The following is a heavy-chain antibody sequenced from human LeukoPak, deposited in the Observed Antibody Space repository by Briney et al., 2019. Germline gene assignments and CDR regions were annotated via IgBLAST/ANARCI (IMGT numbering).Heavy chain of an antibody. V-gene: IGHV3-30*18. D-gene: IGHD6-13*01. J-gene: IGHJ5*02. CDR2: ISYDGSNK. CDR3: AKRGIAAAGPRGNWFDP. CDR1: GFTFSGYG. Sequence: GGSLRLSCAASGFTFSGYGMHWVRQAPGKGLEWVAVISYDGSNKYYADSVKGRFTISRDNSKNTLYLQMNSLRAEDTAVYYCAKRGIAAAGPRGNWFDPWGQGTLVTVSS.